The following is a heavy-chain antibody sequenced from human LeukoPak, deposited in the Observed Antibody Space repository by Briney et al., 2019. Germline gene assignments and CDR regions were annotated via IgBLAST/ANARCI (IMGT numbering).Heavy chain of an antibody. J-gene: IGHJ4*02. CDR2: ISSSGSTI. CDR1: GFTFSDYY. CDR3: ARDPPRITMVRGVFDY. V-gene: IGHV3-11*01. D-gene: IGHD3-10*01. Sequence: NAGGSLRLSGAASGFTFSDYYMSWIRQAPGKGLEWVSYISSSGSTIYYADSVKGRFTISRDNAKNSLYLQMNSLRAEDTAVYYCARDPPRITMVRGVFDYWGQGTLVTVSS.